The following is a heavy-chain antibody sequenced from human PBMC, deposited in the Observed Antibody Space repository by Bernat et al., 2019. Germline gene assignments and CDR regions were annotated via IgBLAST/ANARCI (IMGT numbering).Heavy chain of an antibody. J-gene: IGHJ6*02. V-gene: IGHV4-30-2*01. CDR3: ARGAPAAIPYYYYGMDV. Sequence: QLQLQESGSGLVKPSQTLSLTCAVSGGSISSGGYSWSWIRQPPGKGLEWIGYIYHSGSTYYNPSLKSRVPISVDRSKNQFSLTLSSVTAADTAVYYCARGAPAAIPYYYYGMDVWGQGTTVTVSS. CDR2: IYHSGST. D-gene: IGHD2-2*02. CDR1: GGSISSGGYS.